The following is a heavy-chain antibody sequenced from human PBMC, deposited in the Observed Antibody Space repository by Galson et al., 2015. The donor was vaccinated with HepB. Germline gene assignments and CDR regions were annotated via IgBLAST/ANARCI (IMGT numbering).Heavy chain of an antibody. D-gene: IGHD6-6*01. CDR3: ARFGGIAARPGYYYYYYMDV. CDR1: GYTFTSYD. V-gene: IGHV1-8*01. CDR2: MNPNSGNT. Sequence: SVKVSCKASGYTFTSYDINWVRQATGQGLEWMGWMNPNSGNTGYAQKFQGRVTMTRNTSISTAYMELSSLRSEDTAVYYCARFGGIAARPGYYYYYYMDVWGKGTTVTVSS. J-gene: IGHJ6*03.